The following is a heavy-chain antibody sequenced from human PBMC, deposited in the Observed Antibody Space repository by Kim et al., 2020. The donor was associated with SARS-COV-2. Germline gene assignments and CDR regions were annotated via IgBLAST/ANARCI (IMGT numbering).Heavy chain of an antibody. J-gene: IGHJ6*02. Sequence: NPCLKTRVTMSVDTSKNQFSLNLTSVTAADTAVYYCARGGRPAYYYYGMDVWGQGTTVTVSS. CDR3: ARGGRPAYYYYGMDV. D-gene: IGHD3-16*01. V-gene: IGHV4-4*07.